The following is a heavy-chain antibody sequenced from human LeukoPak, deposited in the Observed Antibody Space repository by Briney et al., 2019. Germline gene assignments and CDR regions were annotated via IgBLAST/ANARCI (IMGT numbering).Heavy chain of an antibody. CDR3: VRRNYLSSRIDP. D-gene: IGHD3-16*01. CDR1: GGSISTSDYL. J-gene: IGHJ5*02. V-gene: IGHV4-61*05. CDR2: FCYNGAA. Sequence: SETLSFTCTVSGGSISTSDYLWAWVRQAPGKGLEWIGDFCYNGAAYYNGVTSYSPSLRSRVTISVDTSKNHFSLDLTSVTAADTAVYYCVRRNYLSSRIDPWGQGTLVTVSS.